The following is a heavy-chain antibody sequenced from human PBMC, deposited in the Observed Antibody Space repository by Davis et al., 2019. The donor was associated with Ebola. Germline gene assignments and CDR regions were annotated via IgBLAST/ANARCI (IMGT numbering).Heavy chain of an antibody. Sequence: PSETLSLTCTVSGGSIRSSTYYWGWIRQPPGKGLEWIGSIYYSGSTFYNPSLKSRITISVDTSKNHFSLNLRSVTAADTAVYYCARHQGSDRYFYLDYWGQGTLVTVS. D-gene: IGHD3-10*01. CDR3: ARHQGSDRYFYLDY. CDR1: GGSIRSSTYY. CDR2: IYYSGST. J-gene: IGHJ4*02. V-gene: IGHV4-39*01.